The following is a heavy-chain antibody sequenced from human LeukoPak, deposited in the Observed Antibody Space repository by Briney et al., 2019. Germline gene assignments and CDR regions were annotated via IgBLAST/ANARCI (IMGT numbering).Heavy chain of an antibody. V-gene: IGHV1-8*03. Sequence: GASVKVSCTASGYTFTTYDINWVRQAAGQGLEWMGWMDPYSGNTGYAQKFQGRVTITRNTSISTAYMELSSLTSEDTAVYYCAREACSGNRCAKPRFDPWGQGTLVTVSS. CDR1: GYTFTTYD. CDR3: AREACSGNRCAKPRFDP. D-gene: IGHD2-15*01. CDR2: MDPYSGNT. J-gene: IGHJ5*02.